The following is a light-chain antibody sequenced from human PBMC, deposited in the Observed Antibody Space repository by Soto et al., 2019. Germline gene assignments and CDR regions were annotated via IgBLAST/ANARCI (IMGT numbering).Light chain of an antibody. V-gene: IGKV3-20*01. CDR2: GSS. CDR1: QSVSNKY. CDR3: QQYGSSPPYT. J-gene: IGKJ2*01. Sequence: VLTQSPGTLSLSPGERATLSCRASQSVSNKYLAWYQQKPGQAPRLLIFGSSDRATGIPDRFSGSGSGTDCTLTISRLEPEDFAVYYCQQYGSSPPYTFGQGTKLEIK.